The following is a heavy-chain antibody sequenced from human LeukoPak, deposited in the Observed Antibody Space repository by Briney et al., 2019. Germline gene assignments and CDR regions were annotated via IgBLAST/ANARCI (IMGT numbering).Heavy chain of an antibody. CDR1: GFTFSTYT. J-gene: IGHJ4*02. CDR2: ITGSSTYI. V-gene: IGHV3-21*01. CDR3: ARDVYGDYAIDY. Sequence: GALRLSCAASGFTFSTYTINWVRQAPGKGLEWVSSITGSSTYIFYADSVKGRFTVSRDNAKNSLYLQMNSLRAEDTAVYYCARDVYGDYAIDYWGQGTLVTVSS. D-gene: IGHD4-17*01.